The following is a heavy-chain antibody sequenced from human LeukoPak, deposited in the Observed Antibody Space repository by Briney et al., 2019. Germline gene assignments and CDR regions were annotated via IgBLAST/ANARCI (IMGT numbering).Heavy chain of an antibody. Sequence: GASVKVSCKASGYTFTSYYMHWVRQAPGQGLEWMGIINPSGGSTSYAQKFQGRVTMTRDMSTSTVYMELSSLRSEDTAVYYCARTNSGYDSRDAFDIWGQGTMVTVSS. D-gene: IGHD5-12*01. J-gene: IGHJ3*02. CDR2: INPSGGST. CDR3: ARTNSGYDSRDAFDI. V-gene: IGHV1-46*01. CDR1: GYTFTSYY.